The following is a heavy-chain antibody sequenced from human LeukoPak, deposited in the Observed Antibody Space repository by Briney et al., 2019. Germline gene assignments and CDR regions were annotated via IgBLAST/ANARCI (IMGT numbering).Heavy chain of an antibody. D-gene: IGHD3-9*01. CDR2: ITGSDGTS. Sequence: PGTSLRLSCVASGFTFTNYAMSWVRQAPGKGLEWVSVITGSDGTSHYADSVKGRFTISRDNSKNTLYLQVNNLRAEDTAVYYCAKWGDYDILTGYYVPDYWGQGTLVTVSS. CDR3: AKWGDYDILTGYYVPDY. CDR1: GFTFTNYA. J-gene: IGHJ4*02. V-gene: IGHV3-23*01.